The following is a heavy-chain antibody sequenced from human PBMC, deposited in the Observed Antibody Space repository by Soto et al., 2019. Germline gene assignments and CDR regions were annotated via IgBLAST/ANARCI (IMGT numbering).Heavy chain of an antibody. Sequence: PGGSLRLSCAASGFTFSSYGMHWVRQAPGKGLEWVAVISYDGSNKYYADSVKGRFTISRDNSKNTLYLQMNSLRAEDTAVYYCAKVYLPYSSGSLFDYWGQGTLVTVSS. D-gene: IGHD6-25*01. CDR3: AKVYLPYSSGSLFDY. CDR1: GFTFSSYG. CDR2: ISYDGSNK. J-gene: IGHJ4*02. V-gene: IGHV3-30*18.